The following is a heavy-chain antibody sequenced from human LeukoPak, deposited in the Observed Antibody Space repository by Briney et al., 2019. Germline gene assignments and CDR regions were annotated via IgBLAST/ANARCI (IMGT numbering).Heavy chain of an antibody. CDR1: VFTFSSYE. CDR3: ARGEELLFYFDY. J-gene: IGHJ4*02. V-gene: IGHV3-48*03. D-gene: IGHD1-7*01. Sequence: PGGSLRLSCAASVFTFSSYEMSWVRQTPGKGLEWVSHISSSGFTKYYSDSVKGRFTISRDNAKNSLYLQMNSLRADDTAVYYCARGEELLFYFDYWGQGTLVTVSS. CDR2: ISSSGFTK.